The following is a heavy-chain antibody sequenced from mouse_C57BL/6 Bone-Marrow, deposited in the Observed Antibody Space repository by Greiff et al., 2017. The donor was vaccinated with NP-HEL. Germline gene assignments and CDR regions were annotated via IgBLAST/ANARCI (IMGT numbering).Heavy chain of an antibody. CDR3: TRGGYYFDY. J-gene: IGHJ2*01. CDR1: GFTFTSYG. V-gene: IGHV1-81*01. Sequence: VKLMESGAELARPGASVKLSCEASGFTFTSYGICWVKQRTGKGLEWVGEIYSSSGNTYYTEKLKGKATLAADKSTSTAYMELRSLKSEDTEVYVCTRGGYYFDYWGQGTTLTVSS. CDR2: IYSSSGNT.